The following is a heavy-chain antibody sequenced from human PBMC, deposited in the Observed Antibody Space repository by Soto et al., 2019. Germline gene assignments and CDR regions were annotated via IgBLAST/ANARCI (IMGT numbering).Heavy chain of an antibody. CDR1: GGSFSGYY. CDR2: INHSGST. J-gene: IGHJ4*02. CDR3: AREEAAGIFGY. D-gene: IGHD6-13*01. Sequence: QVQLQQWGAGLLKPSETLSLTCAVYGGSFSGYYWSWIRQPPGKGLEWIGEINHSGSTNYNPSLKSRVTISVDTSKNQFSLKLSSVTAADTAVYYCAREEAAGIFGYWGQGTLVTVSS. V-gene: IGHV4-34*01.